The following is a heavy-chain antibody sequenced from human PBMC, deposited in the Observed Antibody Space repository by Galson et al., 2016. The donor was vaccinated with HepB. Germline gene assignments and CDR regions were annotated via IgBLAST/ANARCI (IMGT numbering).Heavy chain of an antibody. CDR3: ARDPEEGYFDP. D-gene: IGHD1-14*01. Sequence: SVKVSCKASGYTFTGYYIHWMRQAPGQGLEWMGWINPNSGGTNYAQKSQGWVTMTRDTSISTAYMELRRLRSDDTAVYHCARDPEEGYFDPWGRGTLVTVSS. J-gene: IGHJ2*01. V-gene: IGHV1-2*04. CDR2: INPNSGGT. CDR1: GYTFTGYY.